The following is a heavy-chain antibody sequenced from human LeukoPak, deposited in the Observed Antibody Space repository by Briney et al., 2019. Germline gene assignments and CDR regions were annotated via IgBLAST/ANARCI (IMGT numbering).Heavy chain of an antibody. CDR1: GYTFSSFG. D-gene: IGHD1-26*01. V-gene: IGHV1-18*01. Sequence: ASVKVSCKASGYTFSSFGISWVRQAPGQGLEWMGWISGSKGTADYARKFQGRVTLTKDTSASIAYMELKSLRSDDTAVFYCASDSGRGSYFPPFNYWGQGTLVTVSS. CDR2: ISGSKGTA. J-gene: IGHJ4*02. CDR3: ASDSGRGSYFPPFNY.